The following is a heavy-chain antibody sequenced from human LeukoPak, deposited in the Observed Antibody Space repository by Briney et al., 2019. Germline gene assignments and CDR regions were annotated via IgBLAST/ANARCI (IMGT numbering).Heavy chain of an antibody. D-gene: IGHD3-22*01. CDR1: GGSISSYH. J-gene: IGHJ4*02. CDR3: AREGYYDSSGYYAPFDY. V-gene: IGHV4-59*01. Sequence: SETLSLTCTVSGGSISSYHWSWIRQPPGKGLEWIGFFYYSGSTNYNPSLKSRVTISVDTSKNQFSLKLSSVTAADTAVYYCAREGYYDSSGYYAPFDYWGQGTLVTVSS. CDR2: FYYSGST.